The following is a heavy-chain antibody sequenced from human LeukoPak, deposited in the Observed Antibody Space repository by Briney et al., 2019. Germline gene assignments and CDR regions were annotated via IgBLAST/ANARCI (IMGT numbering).Heavy chain of an antibody. CDR3: AKSTVVVPAAPYWFDP. Sequence: GGSLRLSCAASGFTFSSYAMSWVRQAPGKGLEWVSGISNSGGSTYYADSVKGRFTISRDNSENTLYLQMNSLRAEDTAVYYCAKSTVVVPAAPYWFDPWGQGTLVTVSS. D-gene: IGHD2-2*01. J-gene: IGHJ5*02. V-gene: IGHV3-23*01. CDR2: ISNSGGST. CDR1: GFTFSSYA.